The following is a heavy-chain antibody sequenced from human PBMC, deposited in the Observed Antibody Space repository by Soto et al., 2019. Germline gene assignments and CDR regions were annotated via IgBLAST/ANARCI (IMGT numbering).Heavy chain of an antibody. Sequence: GGSLRLSCAASGFTFDDYGMSWVRQAPGKGLEWVSGINWNGGSTGYADPVKGRFTISRDNAKNSLYLQMNSLRAEDTALYHCARAGDRGDYGDYVTFYWYFDLWGRGTLVTVSS. CDR3: ARAGDRGDYGDYVTFYWYFDL. CDR1: GFTFDDYG. D-gene: IGHD4-17*01. CDR2: INWNGGST. J-gene: IGHJ2*01. V-gene: IGHV3-20*01.